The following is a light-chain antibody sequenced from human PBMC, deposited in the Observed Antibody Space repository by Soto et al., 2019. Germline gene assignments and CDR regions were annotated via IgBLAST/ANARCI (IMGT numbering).Light chain of an antibody. CDR2: GAS. J-gene: IGKJ4*01. V-gene: IGKV1-39*01. Sequence: DIQLPQSPSSLSASVGDRVTITCRASQSISGYLNWYQQKPGKAPKVLISGASTLHNGVPSRFRGRGSGTDCTLTISSLQPEDVATYYCQQSLSTLLTFGGGTKVEIK. CDR3: QQSLSTLLT. CDR1: QSISGY.